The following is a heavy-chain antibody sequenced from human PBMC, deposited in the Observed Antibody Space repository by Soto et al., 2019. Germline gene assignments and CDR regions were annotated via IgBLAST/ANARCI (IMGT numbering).Heavy chain of an antibody. CDR1: GGSISNGGYY. CDR3: ARVRGSGSYAAYYFDS. V-gene: IGHV4-31*03. D-gene: IGHD3-10*01. J-gene: IGHJ4*01. CDR2: IHYSGST. Sequence: PSETLSLTCTVSGGSISNGGYYWNWVRQHPGKGLEWIGYIHYSGSTWYNPSLESRVTISVDTSKDQFSLKLRSVTAADTAVYCCARVRGSGSYAAYYFDSWGQGTLVTDSS.